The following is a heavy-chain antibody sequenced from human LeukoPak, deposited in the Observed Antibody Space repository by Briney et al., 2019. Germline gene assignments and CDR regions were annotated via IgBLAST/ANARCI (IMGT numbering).Heavy chain of an antibody. J-gene: IGHJ4*02. V-gene: IGHV3-23*01. D-gene: IGHD1-1*01. Sequence: PGGSLRLSCAASGFTFSSYGMSWVRQAPGKGLEWVSAISGSGGSTYYADSVKGRFTISRDNSKNTLYLQMNSLRAEDTAVYYCARLFRGVTTFDYWGQGTLVTVSS. CDR1: GFTFSSYG. CDR3: ARLFRGVTTFDY. CDR2: ISGSGGST.